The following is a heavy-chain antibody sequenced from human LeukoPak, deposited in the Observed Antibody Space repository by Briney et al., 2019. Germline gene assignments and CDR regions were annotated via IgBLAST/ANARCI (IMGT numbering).Heavy chain of an antibody. J-gene: IGHJ4*02. CDR3: ARGVRFLENFDF. V-gene: IGHV3-30*04. D-gene: IGHD3-3*01. CDR2: ISYDGSNK. Sequence: GRSLRLPCAASGFTFSSYSTHWVRQAPGKRLEWVAVISYDGSNKYYADSVKGRFTTSRYNSKNTLYLQMNSLRAEDTAVYYCARGVRFLENFDFWGQGTLVTVSS. CDR1: GFTFSSYS.